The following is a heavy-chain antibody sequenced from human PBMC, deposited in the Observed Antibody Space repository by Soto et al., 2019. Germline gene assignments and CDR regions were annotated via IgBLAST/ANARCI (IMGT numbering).Heavy chain of an antibody. D-gene: IGHD3-10*01. CDR3: VKGVTMVRGVTEYFQH. J-gene: IGHJ1*01. CDR2: ISSNGGST. CDR1: GFTFSSYA. V-gene: IGHV3-64D*09. Sequence: GGSLRLSCSASGFTFSSYAMHWVRQAPGKGLEYVSAISSNGGSTYYADSVKGRFTISRDNPKNTLYLQMSSLRAEDTAVYYCVKGVTMVRGVTEYFQHWGQGTLVTVSS.